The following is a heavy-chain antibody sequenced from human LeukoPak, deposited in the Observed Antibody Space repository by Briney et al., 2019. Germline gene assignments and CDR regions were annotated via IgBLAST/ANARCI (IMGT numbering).Heavy chain of an antibody. CDR1: GFTFSSYW. Sequence: GGSLRLSCVASGFTFSSYWMTWVRQAPGKGLAWLANIKEDGSIQYYLDSVRGRFTISRDNAKTSVYLQLNSLRADDTAVYYCARDVWTGVAVSDYWGQGTLVTVSS. J-gene: IGHJ4*02. D-gene: IGHD6-19*01. CDR2: IKEDGSIQ. V-gene: IGHV3-7*01. CDR3: ARDVWTGVAVSDY.